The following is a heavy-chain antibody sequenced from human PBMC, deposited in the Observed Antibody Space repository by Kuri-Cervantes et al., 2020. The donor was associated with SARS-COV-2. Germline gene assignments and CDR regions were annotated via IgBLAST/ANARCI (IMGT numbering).Heavy chain of an antibody. D-gene: IGHD3-22*01. Sequence: CALSGVSHSTSGMCGCWIRQPPGKALEWLALIDWDDDKYYSTSLKTRLTISKDTSKNQVVLTMTNMDPVDTATYYCARTTYYYDSSGYYGDAFDIWGQGTMVTVSS. CDR1: GVSHSTSGMC. J-gene: IGHJ3*02. CDR2: IDWDDDK. CDR3: ARTTYYYDSSGYYGDAFDI. V-gene: IGHV2-70*01.